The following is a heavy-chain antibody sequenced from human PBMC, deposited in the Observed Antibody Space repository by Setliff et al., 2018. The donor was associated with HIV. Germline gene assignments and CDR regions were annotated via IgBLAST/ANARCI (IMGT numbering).Heavy chain of an antibody. CDR2: IIPSGGST. Sequence: ASVQVSCKASGYPFTSYAMHWVRQAPGQRLGWMGMIIPSGGSTSYTQKFQGRVTMTGDTSTTTVYMELSSLRYEDTAIYYCTSEPGHATFYFDYWGLGTLVTVSS. CDR3: TSEPGHATFYFDY. V-gene: IGHV1-46*01. CDR1: GYPFTSYA. J-gene: IGHJ4*02.